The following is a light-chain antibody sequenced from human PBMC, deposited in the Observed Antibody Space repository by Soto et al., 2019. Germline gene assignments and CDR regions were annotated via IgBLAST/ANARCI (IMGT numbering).Light chain of an antibody. CDR1: SGHSSYI. Sequence: QLVLTQSSSASASLGSSVKLTCTLSSGHSSYIIAWHQQQPGKAPRYLMKLEGTGSYNKGSGVPDRFSGSSSGADRYLTISHLQFEDEADYYCETWDRNTVVFGGGTKLTVL. CDR2: LEGTGSY. V-gene: IGLV4-60*02. CDR3: ETWDRNTVV. J-gene: IGLJ2*01.